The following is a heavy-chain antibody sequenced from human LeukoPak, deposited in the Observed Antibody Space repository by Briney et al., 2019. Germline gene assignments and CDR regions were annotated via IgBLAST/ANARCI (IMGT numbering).Heavy chain of an antibody. CDR2: ISSSSSTI. V-gene: IGHV3-48*01. CDR1: GFTFSSYS. D-gene: IGHD3-10*01. Sequence: PGGSLRLSCAASGFTFSSYSMNWVRQAPGKGLEWVSYISSSSSTIYYADSVKGRFTISRDNAKNSLYLQMNSLRAEDTAVYCCASQLWFGEFQNYYMDVWGKGTTVTVSS. J-gene: IGHJ6*03. CDR3: ASQLWFGEFQNYYMDV.